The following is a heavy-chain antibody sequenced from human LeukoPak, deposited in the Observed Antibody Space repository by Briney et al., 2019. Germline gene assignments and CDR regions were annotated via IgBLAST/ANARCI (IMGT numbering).Heavy chain of an antibody. D-gene: IGHD6-13*01. CDR1: GFTFDDYA. J-gene: IGHJ3*02. CDR2: ISWNSGSI. Sequence: GRSLRLSCAASGFTFDDYAMHWVRQAPGKGLEWVSGISWNSGSIGYADSVKGRFTISRDNAKNSLYLQMNSLRAEDTALYYCAKGWGQQLVLSAFDIWGQGTMVTVSS. V-gene: IGHV3-9*01. CDR3: AKGWGQQLVLSAFDI.